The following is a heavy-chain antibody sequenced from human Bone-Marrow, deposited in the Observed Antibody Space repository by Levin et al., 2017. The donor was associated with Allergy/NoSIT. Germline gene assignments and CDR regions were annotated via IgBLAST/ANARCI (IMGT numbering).Heavy chain of an antibody. V-gene: IGHV3-30*03. Sequence: GGSLRLSCAASGLTFSNFGMHWVRQAPGKGLEWVAVISYDGSKKYYLDSVKGRFTISRDNFKNTLYLQMNSLRAEDTAVYYCATTHYDFWSDYFTGRELGYWGPGTLVTVSS. CDR3: ATTHYDFWSDYFTGRELGY. CDR1: GLTFSNFG. CDR2: ISYDGSKK. J-gene: IGHJ4*02. D-gene: IGHD3-3*01.